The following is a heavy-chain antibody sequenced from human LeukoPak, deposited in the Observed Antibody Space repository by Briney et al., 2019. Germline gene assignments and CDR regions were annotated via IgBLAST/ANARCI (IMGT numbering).Heavy chain of an antibody. Sequence: PGGSLRLSCAASGFTFTSYGMHWVRQAPGKGLEWVAVIWYDGSNKYYADSVKGRFIISRDNPKNTLYLQMNSLRAEDTVVYYCARSYYYDSSGYYPFDYWGQGTLVTVSS. CDR2: IWYDGSNK. CDR3: ARSYYYDSSGYYPFDY. V-gene: IGHV3-33*01. D-gene: IGHD3-22*01. J-gene: IGHJ4*02. CDR1: GFTFTSYG.